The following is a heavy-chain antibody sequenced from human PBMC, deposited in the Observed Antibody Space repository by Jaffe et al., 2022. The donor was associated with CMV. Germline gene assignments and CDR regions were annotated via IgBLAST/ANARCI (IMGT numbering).Heavy chain of an antibody. J-gene: IGHJ6*02. D-gene: IGHD5-18*01. Sequence: EVQLVESGGGLVQPGRSLRLSCAASGFTFDDYAMHWVRQAPGKGLEWVSGISWNSGSIGYADSVKGRFTISRDNAKNSLYLQMNSLRAEDTALYYCAKDSLGYSYGYANYYGMDVWGQGTTVTVSS. V-gene: IGHV3-9*01. CDR1: GFTFDDYA. CDR3: AKDSLGYSYGYANYYGMDV. CDR2: ISWNSGSI.